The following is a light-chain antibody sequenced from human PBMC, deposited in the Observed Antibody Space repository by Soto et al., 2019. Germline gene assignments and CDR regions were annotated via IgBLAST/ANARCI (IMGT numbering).Light chain of an antibody. Sequence: DIQMTQSPSTLSASVGDRVTITCRASQSISSWLAWYKQKPGKAPNLLIYDASSLESGVPSRFSGTGSGTEFTLTIRSLKPEDFATYDCQQSYRTPTFGQGTRLEIK. CDR1: QSISSW. V-gene: IGKV1-5*01. CDR3: QQSYRTPT. CDR2: DAS. J-gene: IGKJ5*01.